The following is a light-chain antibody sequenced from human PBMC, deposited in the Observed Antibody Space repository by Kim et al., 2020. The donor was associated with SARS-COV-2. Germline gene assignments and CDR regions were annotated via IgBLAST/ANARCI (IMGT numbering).Light chain of an antibody. V-gene: IGKV1-16*02. CDR2: AAS. Sequence: DIQMTQSPSSVSASVGDTVIITCRASQEIDNYVVWFQQKAGNTPKSLIYAASNLQRGVPSKFSGSGSGTDFTLTISSLQPEDFASYCCLQYGRYPLAFGQGTKVDIK. CDR1: QEIDNY. CDR3: LQYGRYPLA. J-gene: IGKJ1*01.